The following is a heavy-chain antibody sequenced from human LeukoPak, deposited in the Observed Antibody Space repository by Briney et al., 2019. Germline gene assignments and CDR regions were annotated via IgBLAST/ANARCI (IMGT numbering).Heavy chain of an antibody. V-gene: IGHV1-69*05. Sequence: GASVKVSCKASGGTFSSYAISWVRQAPGQGLEWMGGIIPIFGTANYAQKFQGRVTITTDESTSTAYMELSSLRSEDTAVYYCARERVPHYDSSGYYVSWFDPWGQGTLVAVSS. CDR2: IIPIFGTA. J-gene: IGHJ5*02. CDR1: GGTFSSYA. CDR3: ARERVPHYDSSGYYVSWFDP. D-gene: IGHD3-22*01.